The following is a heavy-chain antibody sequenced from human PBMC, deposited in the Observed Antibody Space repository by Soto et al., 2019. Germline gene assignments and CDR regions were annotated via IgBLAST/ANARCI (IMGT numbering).Heavy chain of an antibody. D-gene: IGHD6-19*01. CDR1: GGTFSSYA. V-gene: IGHV1-69*13. Sequence: ASVKVSCKASGGTFSSYAISWVRQAPGQGLEWMGGIIPIFGTANYAQKFQGRVTITADESTSTAYMELSSLRSEDTAVYYCASTTVYSSGPSPNHPPNWFDPWGQGTLVTVSS. J-gene: IGHJ5*02. CDR3: ASTTVYSSGPSPNHPPNWFDP. CDR2: IIPIFGTA.